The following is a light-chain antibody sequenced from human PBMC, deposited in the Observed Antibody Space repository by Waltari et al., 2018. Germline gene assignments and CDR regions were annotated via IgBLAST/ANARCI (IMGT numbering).Light chain of an antibody. J-gene: IGKJ1*01. CDR1: QSIRNF. V-gene: IGKV1-39*01. CDR2: AAS. CDR3: QQSYSTPRT. Sequence: DIQMTQSPSSLSASVGDRVSLTCRASQSIRNFLNWYLQKPGRAPKLLIYAASTLESGVPSRFSGSGSGTDFTLTISSLQPEDFATYYCQQSYSTPRTFGQGTKVEIK.